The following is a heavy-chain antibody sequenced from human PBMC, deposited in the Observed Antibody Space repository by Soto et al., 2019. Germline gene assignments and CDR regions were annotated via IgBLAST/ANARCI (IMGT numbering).Heavy chain of an antibody. CDR3: ARHGIYGLYYYYMDV. CDR2: IYPADSDT. J-gene: IGHJ6*03. D-gene: IGHD3-3*02. CDR1: RYSFTNSW. V-gene: IGHV5-51*01. Sequence: GESLKISCKGSRYSFTNSWIAWVRQMPGKGLEWMGIIYPADSDTRYSPSFQGQVTISADKSISTAYLQWSSLKASDTAMYYCARHGIYGLYYYYMDVWGKGTTVTVSS.